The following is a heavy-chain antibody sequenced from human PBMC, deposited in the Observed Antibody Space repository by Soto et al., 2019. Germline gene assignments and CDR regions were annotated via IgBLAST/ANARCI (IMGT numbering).Heavy chain of an antibody. D-gene: IGHD6-13*01. CDR3: TRPKRIAAYYFDY. J-gene: IGHJ4*02. V-gene: IGHV3-49*03. CDR1: GFTFGDYA. Sequence: PGGSLRLSCTASGFTFGDYAMSWFRQAPGKGLEWVGFIRSKAYGGTTEYAASVKGRFTISRDDSKSIAYLQMNSLKTEDTAVYYCTRPKRIAAYYFDYWGQGTLVTVSS. CDR2: IRSKAYGGTT.